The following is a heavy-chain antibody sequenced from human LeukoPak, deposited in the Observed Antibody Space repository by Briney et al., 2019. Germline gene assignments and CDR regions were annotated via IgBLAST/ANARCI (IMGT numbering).Heavy chain of an antibody. CDR3: ARDSPRYNWNDVEAFDI. D-gene: IGHD1-20*01. Sequence: SETLSLTCTVSGGSISSSSYYWGWIRQPPGKGLEWIGSIYYSGSTYYNPSLKSRVTISVDTSKNQFSLKLSSVTAADTAVYYCARDSPRYNWNDVEAFDIWGQGTMVTVS. CDR1: GGSISSSSYY. CDR2: IYYSGST. J-gene: IGHJ3*02. V-gene: IGHV4-39*07.